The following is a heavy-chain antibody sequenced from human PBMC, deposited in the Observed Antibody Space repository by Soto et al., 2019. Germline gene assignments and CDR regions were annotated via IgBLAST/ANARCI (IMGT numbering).Heavy chain of an antibody. CDR2: NLPLFNIS. D-gene: IGHD3-10*01. CDR3: ASRRIGYGSWYFDL. J-gene: IGHJ2*01. V-gene: IGHV1-69*01. CDR1: GGAFSSYA. Sequence: QVQLVQSGAEVKKPGSSVKVSCKASGGAFSSYAISWVRQAPGQGLEWMGGNLPLFNISNYAQKFQGSVTITADEPTSTDYMDLSNLTSEDTAVYYCASRRIGYGSWYFDLWGRGNLITVSS.